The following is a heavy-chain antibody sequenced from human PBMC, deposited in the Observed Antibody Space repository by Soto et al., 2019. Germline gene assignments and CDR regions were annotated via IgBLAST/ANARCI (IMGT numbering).Heavy chain of an antibody. CDR1: GGSITSGAHY. V-gene: IGHV4-31*03. CDR3: ARVESASWFDY. D-gene: IGHD3-3*01. Sequence: QVQLEESGPGLVKPSQTLSLTCSVSGGSITSGAHYWTWIRQNPGKGLEWIGYIYYSGDTQYNPSLKSRVTISLDTSKNQCSLRLNSATVADTAVYYCARVESASWFDYWGRGTLVTVSS. J-gene: IGHJ4*02. CDR2: IYYSGDT.